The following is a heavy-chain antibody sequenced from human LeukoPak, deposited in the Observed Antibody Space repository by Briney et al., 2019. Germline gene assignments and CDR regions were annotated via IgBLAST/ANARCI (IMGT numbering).Heavy chain of an antibody. V-gene: IGHV3-30*02. Sequence: GGSLRLSCAASGFTFSNYCMSWVRQAPGKGLEWVSYIWGDGIAKYYPDSVKGRFTISRDNSKTTVYLQMNSLIADDTAVYYCAKAEAREILRGVELEESVQYWGQGTLVTVSS. J-gene: IGHJ1*01. CDR2: IWGDGIAK. CDR1: GFTFSNYC. D-gene: IGHD1-26*01. CDR3: AKAEAREILRGVELEESVQY.